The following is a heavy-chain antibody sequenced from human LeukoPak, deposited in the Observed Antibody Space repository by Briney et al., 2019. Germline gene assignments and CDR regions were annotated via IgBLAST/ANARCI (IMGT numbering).Heavy chain of an antibody. J-gene: IGHJ4*02. CDR2: INHSGST. CDR1: GGSFSGYY. D-gene: IGHD1-26*01. CDR3: ASGLRLGGGY. V-gene: IGHV4-34*01. Sequence: SETLSLTCAVYGGSFSGYYWSWIRQPPGKGPEWIGEINHSGSTNYNPSLKSRVTISVDTSKNQFSLKLSSVTAADTAVYYCASGLRLGGGYWGQGTLVTVSS.